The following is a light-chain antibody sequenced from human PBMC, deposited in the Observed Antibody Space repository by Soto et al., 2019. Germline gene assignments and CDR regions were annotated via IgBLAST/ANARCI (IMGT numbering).Light chain of an antibody. CDR1: NIGTKS. V-gene: IGLV3-21*04. Sequence: SYELTQSPSVSVAPGRTARIACEGNNIGTKSVHWYQQRPGQAPVVVVYYDSDRPSGIPERFSGSNSGNTATLTISSVEAGDEADYYCLVWDTSTFHPIFGGGTKLTVL. CDR2: YDS. CDR3: LVWDTSTFHPI. J-gene: IGLJ2*01.